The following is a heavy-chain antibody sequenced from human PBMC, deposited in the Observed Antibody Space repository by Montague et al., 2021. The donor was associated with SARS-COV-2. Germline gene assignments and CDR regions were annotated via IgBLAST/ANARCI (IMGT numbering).Heavy chain of an antibody. D-gene: IGHD3-10*01. CDR3: ARLGDGVVPSPILGVGPYYSYYYMDV. CDR2: IYYSGST. V-gene: IGHV4-39*01. J-gene: IGHJ6*03. CDR1: GGSISSSSYY. Sequence: SETLSLTCTVSGGSISSSSYYWGWIRQPPGKGLEWIGSIYYSGSTYYNPSLKSRVTISVDTSKNQFSLKLSSVTAADTAVYYCARLGDGVVPSPILGVGPYYSYYYMDVWGKGTTVTVS.